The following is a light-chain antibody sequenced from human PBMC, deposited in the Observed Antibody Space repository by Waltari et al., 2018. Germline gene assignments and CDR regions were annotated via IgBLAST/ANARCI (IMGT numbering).Light chain of an antibody. CDR1: QDISHY. CDR3: QQYKSYPLT. CDR2: AAS. J-gene: IGKJ4*01. Sequence: DIQMTQSLSSLSASVGDRVPITCRASQDISHYLAWFQQKPGKAPKSLIYAASNLQSGVPSKFSGGGSGTDFTLTISSLQPEDFATYYCQQYKSYPLTFGGGTKVEIK. V-gene: IGKV1-16*02.